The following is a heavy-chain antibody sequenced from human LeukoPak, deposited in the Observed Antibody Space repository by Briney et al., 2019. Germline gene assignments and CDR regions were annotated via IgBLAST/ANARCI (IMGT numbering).Heavy chain of an antibody. CDR2: ISYDGSNK. CDR3: ARCGRRYYDFWSGYYSFDY. J-gene: IGHJ4*02. D-gene: IGHD3-3*01. CDR1: GFTFSSYA. Sequence: PGGSLRLSCAASGFTFSSYAMHWVRQAPGKGLEWVAVISYDGSNKYYADSVKGRFTISRDNSKNTLYLQMTSLRAEDTAVYYCARCGRRYYDFWSGYYSFDYWGQGTLVTVSS. V-gene: IGHV3-30*04.